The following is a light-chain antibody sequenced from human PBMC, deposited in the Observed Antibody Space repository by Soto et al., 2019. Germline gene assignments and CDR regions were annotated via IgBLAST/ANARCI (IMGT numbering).Light chain of an antibody. CDR1: SSDVGGYNY. J-gene: IGLJ3*02. CDR3: SSYAGSNKLV. Sequence: QSALTQPPSASGSPGQSVTISCTGTSSDVGGYNYVSWYQQHPGKAPKLMIYEVSKRPSGVPDRFSGSKSGNTASLTVSGLQAEEEADYYGSSYAGSNKLVFGGGTKVTVL. V-gene: IGLV2-8*01. CDR2: EVS.